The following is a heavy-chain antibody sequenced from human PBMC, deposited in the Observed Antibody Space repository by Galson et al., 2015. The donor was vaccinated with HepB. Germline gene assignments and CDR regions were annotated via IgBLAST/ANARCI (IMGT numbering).Heavy chain of an antibody. Sequence: SLRLSCAASGFTISSYGMHWVRQAPGKGLEWVAVISYDGTYKFYADSVKGRFTISRDNSKHTLYLQMNSLRAEDTAVYYCAKDVLVVPAASRWFDPWGQGTLVTVSS. D-gene: IGHD2-2*01. CDR3: AKDVLVVPAASRWFDP. V-gene: IGHV3-30*18. CDR2: ISYDGTYK. CDR1: GFTISSYG. J-gene: IGHJ5*02.